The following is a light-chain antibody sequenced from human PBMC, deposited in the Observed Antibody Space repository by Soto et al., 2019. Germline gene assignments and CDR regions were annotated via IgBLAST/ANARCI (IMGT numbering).Light chain of an antibody. CDR1: SSNVGNNY. CDR2: DNN. J-gene: IGLJ2*01. Sequence: QSVLTQTPSVSAAPGQKVTISCSGSSSNVGNNYVSWYQHLPGTAPKLLIYDNNKRPSGSPDRFSGSKSGTSATLGITGLQTGDEADYYCGTWDSRLSVVIFGGGTKLTVL. CDR3: GTWDSRLSVVI. V-gene: IGLV1-51*01.